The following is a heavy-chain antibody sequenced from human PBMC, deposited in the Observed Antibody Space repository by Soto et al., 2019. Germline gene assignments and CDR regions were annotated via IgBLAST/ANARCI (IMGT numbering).Heavy chain of an antibody. V-gene: IGHV1-24*01. CDR1: GYTLTELS. CDR3: AKDDIPPNYYYGMDV. J-gene: IGHJ6*02. CDR2: FDPEDGET. Sequence: ASVKVSCKVSGYTLTELSMHWVRQAPGKGLEWMGGFDPEDGETIYAQKFQGRVTITEDKSTDTAYMKLSSLRSEDTAVYYCAKDDIPPNYYYGMDVWGQGTTVTVSS. D-gene: IGHD3-9*01.